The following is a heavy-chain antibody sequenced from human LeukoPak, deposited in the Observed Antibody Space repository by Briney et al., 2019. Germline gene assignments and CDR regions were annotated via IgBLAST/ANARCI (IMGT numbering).Heavy chain of an antibody. D-gene: IGHD6-19*01. Sequence: QPGGSLRLSCAASGFTFSSYGMHWVRQDPGRGLVWVSRIEYDGSSTGYADPVKGRSTISRDNAKNTLYLQMNSLRAEDTAVYYCAREGVAGALDYWGQGTLVTVSS. CDR2: IEYDGSST. CDR1: GFTFSSYG. J-gene: IGHJ4*02. V-gene: IGHV3-74*01. CDR3: AREGVAGALDY.